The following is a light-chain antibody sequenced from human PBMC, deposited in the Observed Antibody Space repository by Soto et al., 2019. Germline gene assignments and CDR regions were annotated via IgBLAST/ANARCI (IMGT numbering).Light chain of an antibody. CDR2: AVT. CDR1: SSDVGGYNY. J-gene: IGLJ1*01. Sequence: SALTQPASVSGSPGQSITISCTGTSSDVGGYNYVSWYQQHPGKAPKLMIYAVTDRPSGVSSRFSGSKSGNTASLTISGLQAEDEADYYCSSYTSSSTLFGTGTKVIVL. CDR3: SSYTSSSTL. V-gene: IGLV2-14*01.